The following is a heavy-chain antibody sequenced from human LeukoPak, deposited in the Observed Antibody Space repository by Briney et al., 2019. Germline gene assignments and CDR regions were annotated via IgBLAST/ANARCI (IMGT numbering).Heavy chain of an antibody. CDR3: ARFDPDEGSFDY. CDR2: INSDGSST. D-gene: IGHD3-10*01. Sequence: GGSLRLSCAASGFTFSSYWMHWVHQAPGKGLVWVSRINSDGSSTSYADSVKGRFTISRDNAKNTLYLQMNSLRAEDTAVYYCARFDPDEGSFDYWGQGTLVTVSS. V-gene: IGHV3-74*01. CDR1: GFTFSSYW. J-gene: IGHJ4*02.